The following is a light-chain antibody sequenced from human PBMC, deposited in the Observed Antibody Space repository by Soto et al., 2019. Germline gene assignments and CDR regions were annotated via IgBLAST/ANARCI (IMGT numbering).Light chain of an antibody. J-gene: IGLJ2*01. CDR2: DVS. CDR1: SSDLSGYNY. CDR3: SSYASSTTL. Sequence: QSALTQPASVSGSPGQSITISCTVTSSDLSGYNYVSWYQQRPGKAPKLMIYDVSNRPSGVSNRFSGSKSGNTASLTISGLQAEDEANYYCSSYASSTTLFGGGTKLTVL. V-gene: IGLV2-14*01.